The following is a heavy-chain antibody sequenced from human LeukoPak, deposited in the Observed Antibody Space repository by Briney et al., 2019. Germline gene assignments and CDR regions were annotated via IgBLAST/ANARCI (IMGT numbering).Heavy chain of an antibody. J-gene: IGHJ4*02. CDR2: ISGSGGST. V-gene: IGHV3-23*01. Sequence: GGSLRLSCAASGFTFSDRYMDWVRQAPGKGLEWVSAISGSGGSTYYADSVKGRFTISRDNSKNTLYLQMNSLRAEDTAVYYCAKTLGIAVAGGFDYWGQGTLVTVSS. CDR1: GFTFSDRY. D-gene: IGHD6-19*01. CDR3: AKTLGIAVAGGFDY.